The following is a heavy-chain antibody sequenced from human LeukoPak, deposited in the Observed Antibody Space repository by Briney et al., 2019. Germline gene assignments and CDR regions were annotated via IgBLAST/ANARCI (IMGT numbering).Heavy chain of an antibody. J-gene: IGHJ4*02. V-gene: IGHV3-7*01. CDR1: GFTFNYYL. CDR2: IKQDGSEK. Sequence: GGSLLLSCAASGFTFNYYLLTWIRQAPGKVLEWVANIKQDGSEKYYVDSVKGRFTIYRDNAKNSLYLQMNSLRAEDTAVYYCARDTGGGYSCYDCWGQGTLVTVSS. D-gene: IGHD5-18*01. CDR3: ARDTGGGYSCYDC.